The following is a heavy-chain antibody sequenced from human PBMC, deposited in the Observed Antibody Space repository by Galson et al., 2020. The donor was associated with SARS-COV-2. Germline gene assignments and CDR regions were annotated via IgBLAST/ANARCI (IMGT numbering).Heavy chain of an antibody. D-gene: IGHD1-20*01. CDR3: AKLGDTWTYYYGMDA. J-gene: IGHJ6*02. CDR2: ISYDGSNE. V-gene: IGHV3-30*18. Sequence: TGGSLRLSCAASGFTISNCVMHWVRQTPGKGLEWVAVISYDGSNEYYADSVKGRFTISRDISKNTLYLQMNTLRTEDTAVYYCAKLGDTWTYYYGMDAWGQGTTVTVSS. CDR1: GFTISNCV.